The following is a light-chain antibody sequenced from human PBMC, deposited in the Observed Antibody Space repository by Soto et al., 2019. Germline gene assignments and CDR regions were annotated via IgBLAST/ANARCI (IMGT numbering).Light chain of an antibody. CDR1: QYIGSW. Sequence: DIQMTQSPSSLSASVGDTVTISCRASQYIGSWLTWYQQKPGRAPKSLIYAASTLRSGVPSRFSGSGSATDFTLTINSLQPEDSGTYYCQQYTSNPLTFGGGTQVEI. J-gene: IGKJ4*01. V-gene: IGKV1D-16*01. CDR3: QQYTSNPLT. CDR2: AAS.